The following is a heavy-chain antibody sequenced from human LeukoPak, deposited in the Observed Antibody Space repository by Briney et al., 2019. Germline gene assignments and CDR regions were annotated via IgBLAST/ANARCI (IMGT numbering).Heavy chain of an antibody. CDR3: ARAGGSNRIDY. J-gene: IGHJ4*02. Sequence: ASVTVSCKASGYTFTSYYVHWVRQAPGQGLEWMGIINPSGGGTSYAQKFQGRVTMTRDMSTSTVYMELSSLRSEDTAVYYCARAGGSNRIDYWGQGTLVTVSS. D-gene: IGHD3-16*02. CDR1: GYTFTSYY. V-gene: IGHV1-46*01. CDR2: INPSGGGT.